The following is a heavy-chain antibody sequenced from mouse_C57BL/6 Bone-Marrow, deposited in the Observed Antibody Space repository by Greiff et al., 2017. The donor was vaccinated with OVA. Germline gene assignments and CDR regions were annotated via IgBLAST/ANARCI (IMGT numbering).Heavy chain of an antibody. Sequence: VQLQQSGPELVKPGASVKISCKASGYAFSSSWMNWVKQRPGKGLEWIGRVYPGDGDTNYNGKFKGKATLTADKSSSTAYMQLSSLTSEDSAVYFCARYDYSNRWYFDVWGTGTTVTVSS. D-gene: IGHD2-5*01. CDR1: GYAFSSSW. V-gene: IGHV1-82*01. CDR3: ARYDYSNRWYFDV. CDR2: VYPGDGDT. J-gene: IGHJ1*03.